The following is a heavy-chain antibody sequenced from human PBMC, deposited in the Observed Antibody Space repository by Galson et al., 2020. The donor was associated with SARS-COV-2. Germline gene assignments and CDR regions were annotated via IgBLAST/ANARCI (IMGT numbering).Heavy chain of an antibody. J-gene: IGHJ5*02. V-gene: IGHV4-39*07. CDR1: GGSISSSSYY. CDR2: IYYSGST. Sequence: SETLSLTCTVSGGSISSSSYYWGWIRQPPGKGLEWIGSIYYSGSTYYNPSLKSRVTISVDTSKNQFSLKLSSVTAADTAVYYCARDDAYSSSWSWKNNWFDPWGQGTLVTVSS. D-gene: IGHD6-13*01. CDR3: ARDDAYSSSWSWKNNWFDP.